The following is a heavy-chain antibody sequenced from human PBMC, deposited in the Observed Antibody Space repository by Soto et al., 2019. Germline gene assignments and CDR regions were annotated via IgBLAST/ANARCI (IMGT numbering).Heavy chain of an antibody. CDR1: GFTFDDYA. CDR3: AKARGGYSSIWYDY. D-gene: IGHD6-13*01. Sequence: EVQLVESGGGLVQPGRSLRLSCAASGFTFDDYAMHWVRQAPGKGLEWVSGISWNSGSIGYADSVKGRFTISRDNAKNSLYLQMNSLRAEDTALYYCAKARGGYSSIWYDYWGQGTLVTVSS. J-gene: IGHJ4*02. CDR2: ISWNSGSI. V-gene: IGHV3-9*01.